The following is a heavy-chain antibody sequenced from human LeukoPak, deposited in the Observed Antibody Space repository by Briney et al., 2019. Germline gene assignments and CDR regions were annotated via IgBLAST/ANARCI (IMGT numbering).Heavy chain of an antibody. CDR2: IYPGDSDS. CDR3: ARQGGLGYYGSGSPLDY. J-gene: IGHJ4*02. V-gene: IGHV5-51*01. D-gene: IGHD3-10*01. CDR1: GYSFTSYW. Sequence: GDSLKISYKGSGYSFTSYWIGCVRHMPGKPLEWMGIIYPGDSDSGYSPSFQGQVTISADKSISTAYLQWSSLKASDTAMYYCARQGGLGYYGSGSPLDYWGQGTLVTVSS.